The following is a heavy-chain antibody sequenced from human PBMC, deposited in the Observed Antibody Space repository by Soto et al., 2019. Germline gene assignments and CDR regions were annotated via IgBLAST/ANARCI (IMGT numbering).Heavy chain of an antibody. CDR2: IYYNDDR. CDR1: GFSFTTAGVA. V-gene: IGHV2-5*01. D-gene: IGHD5-12*01. J-gene: IGHJ4*02. Sequence: QITLQESGPTLVKPTQTLTLTCTFSGFSFTTAGVAVGWIRQTPGGALEWLTLIYYNDDRRFSPSLKTRLTITGDTSKNQVVLSLTNVDPGDTATYFCAHSDGGYEIIYFDFLGQGIPVTVSS. CDR3: AHSDGGYEIIYFDF.